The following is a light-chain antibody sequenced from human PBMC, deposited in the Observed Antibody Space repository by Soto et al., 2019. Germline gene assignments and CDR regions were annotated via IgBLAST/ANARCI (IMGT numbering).Light chain of an antibody. CDR2: AAS. CDR3: QKYGRSPAT. J-gene: IGKJ2*01. Sequence: EIVWTQSPGTGSLSPGESATLSCRASQSVSSGYLAWYQQKPGQAPRLLIYAASNRATGIPDRFSGSGSGTDFTLTISRLEPEEFAVYYCQKYGRSPATFGQGTRLEIK. V-gene: IGKV3-20*01. CDR1: QSVSSGY.